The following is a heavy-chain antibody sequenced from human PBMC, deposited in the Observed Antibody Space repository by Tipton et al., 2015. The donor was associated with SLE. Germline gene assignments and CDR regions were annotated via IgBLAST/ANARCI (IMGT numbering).Heavy chain of an antibody. CDR2: IWYDGSNK. CDR1: GFTFSSYG. J-gene: IGHJ4*02. Sequence: SLRLSCAASGFTFSSYGMHWARQAPGKGLEWVAVIWYDGSNKYYADSVKGRFTISRDNSKNTLYLQMNSLRAEDTAVYYCAKANTSGSGSLDYWGQGTLVTVSS. V-gene: IGHV3-30*18. CDR3: AKANTSGSGSLDY. D-gene: IGHD3-10*01.